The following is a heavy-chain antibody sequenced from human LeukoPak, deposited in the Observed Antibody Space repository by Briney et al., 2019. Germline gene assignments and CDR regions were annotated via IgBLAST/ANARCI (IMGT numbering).Heavy chain of an antibody. Sequence: SETLSLTCTVSGGSISSYYWSWIRQPLGKGLEWIGYIYYSGSTNYNPSLKSRVTISVDTSKNQSSLKLSSVTAADTAVYYCARSSSDYYDSSGLNWFDPWGQGTLVTVSS. CDR3: ARSSSDYYDSSGLNWFDP. D-gene: IGHD3-22*01. J-gene: IGHJ5*02. V-gene: IGHV4-59*01. CDR2: IYYSGST. CDR1: GGSISSYY.